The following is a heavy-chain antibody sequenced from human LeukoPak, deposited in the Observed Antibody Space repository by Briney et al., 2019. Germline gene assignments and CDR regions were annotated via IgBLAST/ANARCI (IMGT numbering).Heavy chain of an antibody. Sequence: SETPSLTCTVSGGSISSYYWSWIRQPPGKGLEWIGYIYYSGSTNYNPSLKSRVTISVDTSKNQFSLKLSSVTAADTAVYYCARVNMYSSGVDYWGQGTLVTVSS. CDR1: GGSISSYY. CDR2: IYYSGST. J-gene: IGHJ4*02. D-gene: IGHD6-19*01. CDR3: ARVNMYSSGVDY. V-gene: IGHV4-59*01.